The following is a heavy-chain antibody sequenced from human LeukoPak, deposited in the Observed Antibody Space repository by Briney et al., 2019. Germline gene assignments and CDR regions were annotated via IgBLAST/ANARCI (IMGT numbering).Heavy chain of an antibody. Sequence: GGSLRLSWSASGFTFSDYAMHWVRQAPGRGLQLVSTISSSGAYTSYSDSVKGRFTISRDNSKNTLHLQMSSLRPEDTAVYFCVKRGRTSDYAYNYWGQGSLVTVSS. V-gene: IGHV3-64D*06. D-gene: IGHD4-17*01. CDR2: ISSSGAYT. J-gene: IGHJ4*02. CDR1: GFTFSDYA. CDR3: VKRGRTSDYAYNY.